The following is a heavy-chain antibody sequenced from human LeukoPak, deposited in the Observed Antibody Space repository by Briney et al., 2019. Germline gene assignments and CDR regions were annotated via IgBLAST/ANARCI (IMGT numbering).Heavy chain of an antibody. CDR3: ARDGMATII. D-gene: IGHD5-24*01. J-gene: IGHJ4*02. Sequence: LRLSCAATGFTISDYYMSWIRQPPGKGLEWIGTIHYSGITYYNPSLKSRVTISVDRSKNQFSLKLSSVTAADTAVYYCARDGMATIIWGQGTLVTVSS. V-gene: IGHV4-59*12. CDR2: IHYSGIT. CDR1: GFTISDYY.